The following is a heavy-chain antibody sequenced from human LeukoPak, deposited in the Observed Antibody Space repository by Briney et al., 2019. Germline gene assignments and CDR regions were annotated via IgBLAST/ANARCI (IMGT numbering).Heavy chain of an antibody. V-gene: IGHV3-74*01. CDR3: VRDGAGTIPYDL. CDR1: GFTFSNYW. CDR2: INPGDGSTT. J-gene: IGHJ4*01. Sequence: PGGSLRLSCAASGFTFSNYWMNWVRQAPGKGLMWVSHINPGDGSTTGYADSVKGRFTVSRDNAKNTLYLQMSGLKDEDTAVYYCVRDGAGTIPYDLWGQGTLVTVSS. D-gene: IGHD3-22*01.